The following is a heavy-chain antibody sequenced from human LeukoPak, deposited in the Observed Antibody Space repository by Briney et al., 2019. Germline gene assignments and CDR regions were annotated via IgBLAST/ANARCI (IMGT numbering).Heavy chain of an antibody. V-gene: IGHV1-69*04. CDR3: AKEGLGAAALTYYFDY. Sequence: SVKVSCKASGGTFSSYAISWVRQAPGQGLEWMGRIIPILGIANYAQKFQGRVTITADKSTSTAYMELSSLRSEDTAVYYCAKEGLGAAALTYYFDYWGQGTLVTVSS. CDR2: IIPILGIA. CDR1: GGTFSSYA. D-gene: IGHD6-25*01. J-gene: IGHJ4*02.